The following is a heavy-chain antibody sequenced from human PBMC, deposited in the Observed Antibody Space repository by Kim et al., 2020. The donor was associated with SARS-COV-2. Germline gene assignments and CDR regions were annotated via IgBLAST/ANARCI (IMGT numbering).Heavy chain of an antibody. CDR2: ISSNGGST. D-gene: IGHD6-13*01. V-gene: IGHV3-64D*06. CDR1: GFTFSSYA. Sequence: GGSLRLSCSASGFTFSSYAMHWVRQAPGKGLEYVSAISSNGGSTYYADSVKGRFTISRDNSKNTLYLQMSSLRAEDTAVYYCVKVMTAAVLFVGGDVWGQGTTVTVSS. CDR3: VKVMTAAVLFVGGDV. J-gene: IGHJ6*02.